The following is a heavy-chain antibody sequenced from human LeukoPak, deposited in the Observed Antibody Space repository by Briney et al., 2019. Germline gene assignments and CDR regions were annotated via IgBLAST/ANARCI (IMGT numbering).Heavy chain of an antibody. Sequence: GRSLRLSCAASGFTLSVSAMHWVRQASGEWLEWVGRIRSKVNRSATAYAASVKGRFTISRDDSKNTAYLQMNSLKTEDTAVYYCTRLDDTAMALYYYGMDVWGKGTTVTVSS. D-gene: IGHD5-18*01. CDR1: GFTLSVSA. V-gene: IGHV3-73*01. CDR3: TRLDDTAMALYYYGMDV. J-gene: IGHJ6*04. CDR2: IRSKVNRSAT.